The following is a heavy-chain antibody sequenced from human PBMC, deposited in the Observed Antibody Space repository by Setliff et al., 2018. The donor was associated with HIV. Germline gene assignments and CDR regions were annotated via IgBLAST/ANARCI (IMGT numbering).Heavy chain of an antibody. CDR1: GGTFNNFA. J-gene: IGHJ4*02. Sequence: SVKVSCKPSGGTFNNFAISWVRQAPGQGLEWMGGIIPMFGRVNYAQKLQGRVTITADESTNTAYMALSSLRAEDTSVYFCARGVAINYYGSGTYLGHWGQGTLVPSPQ. D-gene: IGHD3-10*01. CDR2: IIPMFGRV. V-gene: IGHV1-69*13. CDR3: ARGVAINYYGSGTYLGH.